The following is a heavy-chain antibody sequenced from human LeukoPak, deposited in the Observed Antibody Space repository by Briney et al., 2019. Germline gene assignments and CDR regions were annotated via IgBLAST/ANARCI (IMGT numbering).Heavy chain of an antibody. CDR1: GFSFSGYG. V-gene: IGHV3-30*02. D-gene: IGHD3-10*01. J-gene: IGHJ4*02. CDR2: IRYDGSNE. Sequence: PGGSLRLSCAASGFSFSGYGMHWVRQAPGKGLEWVAFIRYDGSNEYYADSVKGRFTISRDKSKNTLSLQMNGLRVEDTAVYYCAKGPRGGQLLSISDWGQGTLVTVSS. CDR3: AKGPRGGQLLSISD.